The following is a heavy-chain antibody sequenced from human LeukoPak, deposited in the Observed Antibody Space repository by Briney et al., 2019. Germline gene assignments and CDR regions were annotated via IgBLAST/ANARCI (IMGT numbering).Heavy chain of an antibody. J-gene: IGHJ5*02. CDR1: GYTFTSYD. D-gene: IGHD3-10*01. CDR3: ARDSLLWFGELLEARWFDP. CDR2: MNPNSGNT. Sequence: ASVKVSCKASGYTFTSYDINWVRQATGQGLEWMGWMNPNSGNTGYAQKFQGRVTMTRNTSISTAYMELSSLRSEDTAVYYCARDSLLWFGELLEARWFDPWGQGTLVTVCS. V-gene: IGHV1-8*01.